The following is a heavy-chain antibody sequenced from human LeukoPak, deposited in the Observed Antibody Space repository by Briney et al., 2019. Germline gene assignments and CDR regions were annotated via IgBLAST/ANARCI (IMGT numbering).Heavy chain of an antibody. CDR3: ARDGNGYYFDY. V-gene: IGHV3-48*03. Sequence: PGGSLRLSCAASGFTFSSSEMNWVRQAPGKGPEWLSYISTSGGTIYYADSVKGRFTISRDNAKNSLYLQMNSLRAEDTAVYYCARDGNGYYFDYWGQGTLVTVSS. J-gene: IGHJ4*02. CDR2: ISTSGGTI. CDR1: GFTFSSSE.